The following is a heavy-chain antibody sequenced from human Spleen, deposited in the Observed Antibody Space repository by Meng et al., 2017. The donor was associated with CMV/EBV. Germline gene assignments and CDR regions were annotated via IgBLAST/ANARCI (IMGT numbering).Heavy chain of an antibody. CDR2: ISAYNGNT. V-gene: IGHV1-18*04. J-gene: IGHJ4*02. CDR1: GYTFTGYY. CDR3: ARDAMMVVALFDY. D-gene: IGHD3-22*01. Sequence: ASVKVSCKASGYTFTGYYMHWVRQAPGQGLEWMGWISAYNGNTNYAQKLQDRVTMSTDTSTSTAYMELRSLRSDDTAVYYCARDAMMVVALFDYWGQGTLVTVSS.